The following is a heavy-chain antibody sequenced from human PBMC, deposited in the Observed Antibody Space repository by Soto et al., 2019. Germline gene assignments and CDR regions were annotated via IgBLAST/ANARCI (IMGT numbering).Heavy chain of an antibody. Sequence: SETLSLTCTVSGGSISSYYWSWIRQPPGKGLEWIGYIYYSGSTNYNPSLKSRVTISVDTSKNQFSLKLSSVTAADTAVYYCAREPSYYDSSGSYGMDVWGQGTTVTVSS. CDR1: GGSISSYY. CDR2: IYYSGST. D-gene: IGHD3-22*01. V-gene: IGHV4-59*01. J-gene: IGHJ6*02. CDR3: AREPSYYDSSGSYGMDV.